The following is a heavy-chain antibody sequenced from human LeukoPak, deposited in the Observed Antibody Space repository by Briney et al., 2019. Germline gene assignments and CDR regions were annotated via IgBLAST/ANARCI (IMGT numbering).Heavy chain of an antibody. CDR3: ISGGGTADY. D-gene: IGHD1-1*01. CDR1: GFTFSNAW. J-gene: IGHJ4*02. CDR2: TKIKTDDGTP. Sequence: TGGSLRLSCAASGFTFSNAWMNWMGWVRQAPGKGLEWVGLTKIKTDDGTPDYAALVKGRVTISRDDSKNTVYLEMNSLETEDTAVYYRISGGGTADYWGQGTLVSVSS. V-gene: IGHV3-15*01.